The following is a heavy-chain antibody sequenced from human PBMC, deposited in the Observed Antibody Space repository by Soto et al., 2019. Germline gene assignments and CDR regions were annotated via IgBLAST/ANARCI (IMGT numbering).Heavy chain of an antibody. Sequence: EVQLVESGGGLIQPGGSLRLSCAASGFTVSSNYMSWVRQAPGKGLEWVSVIYSGGSTYYADSVKGRFTISRDNSKNTLYLQMNSLRAEDTAVYYCARSLGYCSSTSCYGNLRYSSGWGPFDYWGQGTLVTVSS. D-gene: IGHD2-2*01. CDR2: IYSGGST. V-gene: IGHV3-53*01. CDR3: ARSLGYCSSTSCYGNLRYSSGWGPFDY. CDR1: GFTVSSNY. J-gene: IGHJ4*02.